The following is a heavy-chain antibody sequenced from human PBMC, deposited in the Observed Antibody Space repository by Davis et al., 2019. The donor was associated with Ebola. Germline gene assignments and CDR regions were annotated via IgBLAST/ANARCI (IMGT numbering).Heavy chain of an antibody. V-gene: IGHV3-23*01. Sequence: GGSLRLSCAASGFTVSGNYMTWVRQAPGKGLEWVSAVTSSGGSTYYANSVKGRFTISRDNSKNTLFLQLNSLGVEDTAVYYCAKGGSGWPSDYSYGLGVWGKGTTVTVSS. CDR2: VTSSGGST. D-gene: IGHD6-19*01. CDR1: GFTVSGNY. J-gene: IGHJ6*04. CDR3: AKGGSGWPSDYSYGLGV.